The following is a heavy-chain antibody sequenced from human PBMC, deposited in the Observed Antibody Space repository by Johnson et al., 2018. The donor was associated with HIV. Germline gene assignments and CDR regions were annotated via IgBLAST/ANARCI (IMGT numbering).Heavy chain of an antibody. CDR1: GFTFDDYA. D-gene: IGHD1-26*01. Sequence: VLLVESGGGLVQPGRSLRLSCAASGFTFDDYAMHWVRQAPGKGLEWVSGISWNSGSIGYADSVKGRFTLSRDNSKNPLYLQMNGLRAEDTAVYYCAKGRGSPPGAFDIWGQGTMVTVSS. V-gene: IGHV3-9*01. CDR2: ISWNSGSI. J-gene: IGHJ3*02. CDR3: AKGRGSPPGAFDI.